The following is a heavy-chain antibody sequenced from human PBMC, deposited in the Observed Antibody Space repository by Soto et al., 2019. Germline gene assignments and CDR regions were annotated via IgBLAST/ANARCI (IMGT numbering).Heavy chain of an antibody. V-gene: IGHV1-18*01. CDR3: ARDVPFLSSVWSPFDY. CDR1: GITFTSYG. Sequence: GAAVKVSCHASGITFTSYGISWVRQAPGHGLEWMGWISAYNGNTNYAQKLQGRVTMTTDTSTSTAYMELRSLRSDDKAVYYCARDVPFLSSVWSPFDYWGQGTLVAVSA. CDR2: ISAYNGNT. J-gene: IGHJ4*02. D-gene: IGHD6-19*01.